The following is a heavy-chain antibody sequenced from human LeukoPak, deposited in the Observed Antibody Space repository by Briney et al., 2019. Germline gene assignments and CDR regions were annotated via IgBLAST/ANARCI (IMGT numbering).Heavy chain of an antibody. CDR3: ARDERSGDAFDI. Sequence: SETLSLTCTVSGGSISSYYWSWIRQPPGKGLEWIGYIYYSGSTNYNPSLKSRVTISVDTSKNQFSLKLSSVTAADTAVYYCARDERSGDAFDIWGQGTMVTVSS. CDR2: IYYSGST. V-gene: IGHV4-59*01. CDR1: GGSISSYY. D-gene: IGHD1-26*01. J-gene: IGHJ3*02.